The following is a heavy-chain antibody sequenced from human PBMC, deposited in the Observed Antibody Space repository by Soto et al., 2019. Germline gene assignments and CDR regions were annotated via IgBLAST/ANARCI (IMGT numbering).Heavy chain of an antibody. CDR1: GDPISRDS. CDR3: ARYGDYDCDY. CDR2: IYYSGRT. J-gene: IGHJ4*02. Sequence: SETLCLTCTVSGDPISRDSWRWIRQPPGKGLEWIGYIYYSGRTNYNPSLKSRVTISVDTSRNQFSLKLNSVTAADTAGYYCARYGDYDCDYWGQGTLVTVS. V-gene: IGHV4-59*01. D-gene: IGHD4-17*01.